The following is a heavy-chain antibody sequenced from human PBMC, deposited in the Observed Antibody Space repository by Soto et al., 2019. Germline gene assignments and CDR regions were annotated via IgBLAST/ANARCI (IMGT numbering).Heavy chain of an antibody. CDR2: IYYSGST. CDR1: GGSISRYY. D-gene: IGHD3-10*01. V-gene: IGHV4-59*08. Sequence: PSETLSLTCTVSGGSISRYYWNWIRQPPGKGLEWIGYIYYSGSTNYNPSLKSRVTISVDTSKNQFSLKLSSVTAADTAVYYCAKGGSGSYSNAFDIWGQGTMVTVSS. CDR3: AKGGSGSYSNAFDI. J-gene: IGHJ3*02.